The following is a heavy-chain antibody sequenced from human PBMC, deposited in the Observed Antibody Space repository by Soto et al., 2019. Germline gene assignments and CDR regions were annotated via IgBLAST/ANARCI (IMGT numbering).Heavy chain of an antibody. J-gene: IGHJ6*02. V-gene: IGHV3-30-3*01. CDR3: ARDGYCSGGSCYKPSYYYYGMDV. D-gene: IGHD2-15*01. CDR2: ISYDGSNK. Sequence: GGSLRLSCAASGFTFSSYAMHWVRQAPGKGLEWVAVISYDGSNKYYADSVKGRFTISRDNSKNRLYLQMNSLRAEDTAVYYCARDGYCSGGSCYKPSYYYYGMDVWGQGTTVTVSS. CDR1: GFTFSSYA.